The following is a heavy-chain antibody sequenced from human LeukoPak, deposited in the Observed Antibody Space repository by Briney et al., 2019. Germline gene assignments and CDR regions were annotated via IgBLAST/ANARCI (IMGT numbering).Heavy chain of an antibody. CDR1: GFTFTSYS. D-gene: IGHD3-10*01. CDR2: ITQSSDYI. V-gene: IGHV3-21*01. Sequence: PGGSLRLSCAASGFTFTSYSMNWVRKAPGKGLEWVSSITQSSDYIYYADSVKGRFIISRDNAKNSLYLQMNSLRAEDTAMYYCARDLNFYGSGRGVDYWSQGTLVTVSS. J-gene: IGHJ4*02. CDR3: ARDLNFYGSGRGVDY.